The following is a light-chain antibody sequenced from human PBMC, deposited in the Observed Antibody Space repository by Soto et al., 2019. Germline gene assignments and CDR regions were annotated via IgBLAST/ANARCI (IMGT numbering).Light chain of an antibody. Sequence: QSVLTQPPSASGTPGQRVTISCSGSSYNIGSNYVYWYQQLPGTAPKLLIYRNNQRPSGVPDRFSGSKSGTSSSLAISGLRSEDEAYYYCAVWDNSLSGVVFGGGTKLTVL. CDR3: AVWDNSLSGVV. CDR1: SYNIGSNY. J-gene: IGLJ2*01. CDR2: RNN. V-gene: IGLV1-47*01.